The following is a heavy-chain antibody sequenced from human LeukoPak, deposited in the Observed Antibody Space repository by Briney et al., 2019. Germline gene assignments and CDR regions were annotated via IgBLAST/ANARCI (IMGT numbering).Heavy chain of an antibody. CDR2: ISAYNGNT. CDR3: ARMAPPGGYSSFDDY. V-gene: IGHV1-18*01. J-gene: IGHJ4*02. CDR1: GYTFTSYG. D-gene: IGHD5-12*01. Sequence: ASVKVSCKASGYTFTSYGISWVRQAPGQGLEWMGWISAYNGNTNYAQKLQGRVTITADESTSTAYMELSSLRSEDTAVYYCARMAPPGGYSSFDDYWGQGTLVTVSS.